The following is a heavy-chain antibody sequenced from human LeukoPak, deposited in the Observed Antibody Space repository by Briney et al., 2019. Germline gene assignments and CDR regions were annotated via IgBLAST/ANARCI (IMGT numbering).Heavy chain of an antibody. Sequence: TGGSVRLSCAASGFTFSSYWMSWVRQAPGKGLEWVANIKQDGSEKYHVDSVKGRFTISRDNAKTSLYLQMNSLRGEDTAVYYCARFRTYDHYMDVWGKGTTVTVSS. J-gene: IGHJ6*03. V-gene: IGHV3-7*01. CDR1: GFTFSSYW. CDR3: ARFRTYDHYMDV. CDR2: IKQDGSEK.